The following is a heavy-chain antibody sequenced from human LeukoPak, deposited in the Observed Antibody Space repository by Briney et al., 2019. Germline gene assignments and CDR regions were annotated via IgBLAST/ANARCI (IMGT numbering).Heavy chain of an antibody. CDR1: GGSIRSGSYY. Sequence: SETLCLTCTVAGGSIRSGSYYWSWIRQHTEKGLEWIGYIYYSGSTYYNPSLKSRVTISVDTSKNQFSLKLSSVTAADTAVYYCARVLLGRDGYTWGQGTLVTVSS. D-gene: IGHD5-12*01. CDR2: IYYSGST. J-gene: IGHJ5*02. CDR3: ARVLLGRDGYT. V-gene: IGHV4-31*03.